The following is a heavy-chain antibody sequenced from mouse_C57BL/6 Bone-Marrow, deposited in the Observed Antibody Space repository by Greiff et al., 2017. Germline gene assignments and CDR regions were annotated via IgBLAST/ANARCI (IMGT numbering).Heavy chain of an antibody. V-gene: IGHV14-4*01. Sequence: VQLQQSGAELVRPGASVKLSCTASGFNIKDDYMHWVKQRPEQGLEWIGWIDPENGDTEYASKFQGKATITADTSSNTAYLQLRSLTSEDTAVYYCTTLITTVVAPYCFDYWGQGTTLTVSS. CDR3: TTLITTVVAPYCFDY. J-gene: IGHJ2*01. CDR1: GFNIKDDY. CDR2: IDPENGDT. D-gene: IGHD1-1*01.